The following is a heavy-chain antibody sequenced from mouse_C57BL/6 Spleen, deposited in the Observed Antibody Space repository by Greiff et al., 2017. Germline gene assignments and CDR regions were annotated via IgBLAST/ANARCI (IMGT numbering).Heavy chain of an antibody. CDR1: GYTFTSYW. CDR2: IYPGSGST. CDR3: ARWGYYGNYGGYFDV. V-gene: IGHV1-55*01. Sequence: QVQLQQPGAELVKPGASVKMSCKASGYTFTSYWITWVKQRPGQGLEWIGDIYPGSGSTNYNEKFKSKATLTVDTSSSTAYIQLSSLTSEDSAVYYCARWGYYGNYGGYFDVWGTGTTVTVSS. D-gene: IGHD2-1*01. J-gene: IGHJ1*03.